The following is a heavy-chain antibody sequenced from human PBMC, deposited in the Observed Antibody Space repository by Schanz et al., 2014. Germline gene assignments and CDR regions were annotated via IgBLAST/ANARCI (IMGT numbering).Heavy chain of an antibody. Sequence: QVQLVQSGAEVKKPGASVKVSCKASGYTFTSYGISWVRQAPGQGLEWMGWISPYNGNTNYAQKVQGRVTMTTDTATGTAYMELRSLRSDDTAVYYCARGGYSSGWYDRDIAHFGYWGQGTLVTVSS. D-gene: IGHD6-19*01. CDR2: ISPYNGNT. CDR3: ARGGYSSGWYDRDIAHFGY. J-gene: IGHJ4*02. V-gene: IGHV1-18*01. CDR1: GYTFTSYG.